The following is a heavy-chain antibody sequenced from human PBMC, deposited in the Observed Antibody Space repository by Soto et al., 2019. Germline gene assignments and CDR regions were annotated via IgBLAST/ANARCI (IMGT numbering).Heavy chain of an antibody. CDR3: AKDYNYVGAHFDY. V-gene: IGHV3-23*01. Sequence: EVQLLESGGGLVQPGGSLRLSCAASGFTFSSYAMSWVRQAPGKGLEWVSAISGSGGSTYYADSVKGRFTISRDNSKNTLYLQMNSLRAEDTAVYYCAKDYNYVGAHFDYWGQETLVTVSS. J-gene: IGHJ4*02. CDR1: GFTFSSYA. CDR2: ISGSGGST. D-gene: IGHD1-1*01.